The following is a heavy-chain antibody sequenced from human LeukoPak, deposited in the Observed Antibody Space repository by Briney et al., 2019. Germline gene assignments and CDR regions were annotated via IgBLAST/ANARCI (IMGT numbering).Heavy chain of an antibody. CDR2: INPNSGGT. Sequence: GASVKVSCKASGYTFTGYYMHWVRQAPGQGLEWMGWINPNSGGTNYARKFQGRVTMTRDTSISTAYMELTRLRSDDTAVYYCARDAKLSNYMDVWGKGTTVTVSS. CDR3: ARDAKLSNYMDV. D-gene: IGHD4-23*01. CDR1: GYTFTGYY. J-gene: IGHJ6*03. V-gene: IGHV1-2*02.